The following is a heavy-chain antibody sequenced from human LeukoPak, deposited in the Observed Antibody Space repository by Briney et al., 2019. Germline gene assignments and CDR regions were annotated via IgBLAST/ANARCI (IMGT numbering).Heavy chain of an antibody. CDR2: ISRSGGAQ. CDR1: GFTFSGYS. CDR3: ARETMYAFDI. D-gene: IGHD3-3*01. Sequence: PGGSLRLSCAASGFTFSGYSVNWVRQAPAKGLEWVSYISRSGGAQYYADSVKGRFTISRDNARKSLYLQMNSLRDEDTAVYYCARETMYAFDIWGQGTIVTVSS. V-gene: IGHV3-48*02. J-gene: IGHJ3*02.